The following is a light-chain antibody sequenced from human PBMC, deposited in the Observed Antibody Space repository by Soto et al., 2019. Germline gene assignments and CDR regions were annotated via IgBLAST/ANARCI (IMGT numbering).Light chain of an antibody. CDR2: DSS. CDR3: HQRGSWPRGT. V-gene: IGKV3-11*01. J-gene: IGKJ1*01. Sequence: EVVMTQSPATLSVSPGERVTLSCRASQSVSSYLAWYQQKRGQAPRLLIYDSSNRATGIPARFSGSGSGTDFTLTISSLEPEDFAVYYCHQRGSWPRGTFGQGTKVDI. CDR1: QSVSSY.